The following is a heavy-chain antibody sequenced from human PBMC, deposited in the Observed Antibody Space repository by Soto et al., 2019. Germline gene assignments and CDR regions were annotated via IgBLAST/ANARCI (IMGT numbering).Heavy chain of an antibody. Sequence: EVQLVESGGGLVQPGGSLRLPCAASGFTFSYYGMSWVRQAPGKGLEWVANIKKDGSEKYNVDSVKGRFTISRDNAKNSMYLQMSSLRDGDTAVYFCVRGRTGMDVWGQGTTVTVSS. V-gene: IGHV3-7*05. CDR1: GFTFSYYG. CDR3: VRGRTGMDV. J-gene: IGHJ6*02. CDR2: IKKDGSEK.